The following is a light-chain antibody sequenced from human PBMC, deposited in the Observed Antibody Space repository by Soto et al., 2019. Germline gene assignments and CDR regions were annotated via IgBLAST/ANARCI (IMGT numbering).Light chain of an antibody. V-gene: IGKV3-11*01. Sequence: EIVLTQSPATLSLSPGERATLSCRASQSVSSYLAWYQQKPGQAPRLLIYDASNRATGIPARFSGSGSGTDFTLTISRLEHEDFAVYHCQQYGSLSWTFGQGTKV. J-gene: IGKJ1*01. CDR2: DAS. CDR1: QSVSSY. CDR3: QQYGSLSWT.